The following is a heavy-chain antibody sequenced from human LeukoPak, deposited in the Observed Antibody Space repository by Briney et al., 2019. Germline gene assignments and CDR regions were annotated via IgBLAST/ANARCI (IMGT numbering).Heavy chain of an antibody. D-gene: IGHD3-10*01. CDR1: GDSISNYY. Sequence: SETLSLNCTVSGDSISNYYWSWIRQPPGKGLEWIGYIYYSESTNYNPSLKSRVTISTDTSKSQFSLKLSSVTAADTAVYYCARGFQPYYYGSGSYPLGYWGQGTLVTVSS. CDR2: IYYSEST. CDR3: ARGFQPYYYGSGSYPLGY. J-gene: IGHJ4*02. V-gene: IGHV4-59*01.